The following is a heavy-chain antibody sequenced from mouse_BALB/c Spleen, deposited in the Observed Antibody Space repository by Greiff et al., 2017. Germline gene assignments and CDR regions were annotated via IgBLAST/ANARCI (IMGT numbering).Heavy chain of an antibody. V-gene: IGHV2-2*02. Sequence: VKLVESGPGLVQPSQSLSITCTVSGFSLTSYGVHWVRQSPGKGLEWLGVIWSGGSTDYNAAFISRLSISKDNSKSQVFFKMNSLQANDTAIYYCARNLYRYDLFAYWGQGTLVTVSA. CDR1: GFSLTSYG. D-gene: IGHD2-14*01. CDR2: IWSGGST. CDR3: ARNLYRYDLFAY. J-gene: IGHJ3*01.